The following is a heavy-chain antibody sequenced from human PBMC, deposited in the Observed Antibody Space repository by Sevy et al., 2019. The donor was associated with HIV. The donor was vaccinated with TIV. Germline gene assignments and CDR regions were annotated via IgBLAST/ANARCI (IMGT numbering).Heavy chain of an antibody. Sequence: GGSLRLSCAASGFTFSNFAMGWVRQAPGKGLDWISVISGTGDYTYYADSVKGRFTISRDTSKNTLFLQMNSLRAEDTAIFYCAKKMGGGSGMAFLVDYWGQGTLVTVSS. D-gene: IGHD5-18*01. J-gene: IGHJ4*02. CDR2: ISGTGDYT. CDR1: GFTFSNFA. CDR3: AKKMGGGSGMAFLVDY. V-gene: IGHV3-23*01.